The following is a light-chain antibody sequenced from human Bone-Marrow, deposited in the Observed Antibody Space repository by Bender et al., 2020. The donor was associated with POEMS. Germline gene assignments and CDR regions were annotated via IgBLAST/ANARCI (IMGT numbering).Light chain of an antibody. CDR2: DGT. CDR1: NIGTKG. CDR3: QVWDSTTDHVV. Sequence: SYMLTQPPSLSVAPGKTARLTCGGSNIGTKGVHWYQQMPGQAPVVVIYDGTDRPSGIPERFSGSNAGNTATLTITRAEAGDEADYYCQVWDSTTDHVVFGGGTKLTVL. J-gene: IGLJ2*01. V-gene: IGLV3-21*03.